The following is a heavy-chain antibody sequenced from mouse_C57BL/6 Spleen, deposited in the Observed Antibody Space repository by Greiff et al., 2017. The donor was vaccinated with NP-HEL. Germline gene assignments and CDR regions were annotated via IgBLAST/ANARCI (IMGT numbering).Heavy chain of an antibody. Sequence: LQESGAELVRPGASVTLSCKASGYTFTDYEMHWVKQTPVHGLEWIGAIDPETGGTAYNQKFKGKAILTADKSSSTAYMELRSLTSEDSAVYYCTRDDGYYGWGQGTTLTVSS. V-gene: IGHV1-15*01. D-gene: IGHD2-3*01. CDR1: GYTFTDYE. CDR2: IDPETGGT. J-gene: IGHJ2*01. CDR3: TRDDGYYG.